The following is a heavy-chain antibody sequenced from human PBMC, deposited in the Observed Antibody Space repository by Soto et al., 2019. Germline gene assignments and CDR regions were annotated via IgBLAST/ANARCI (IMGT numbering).Heavy chain of an antibody. Sequence: QITLKESGPTLVKPTQTRTLTCTFSGFSLSTSGVGVGWIRQPPGKALECLALIYWDDDKRYSPSLTSRLTITKDTSKNHVVLTMTNMDPVDTATYDCAVMGDYCYGMDVWGQGTTVTVSS. D-gene: IGHD3-16*01. J-gene: IGHJ6*02. V-gene: IGHV2-5*02. CDR1: GFSLSTSGVG. CDR3: AVMGDYCYGMDV. CDR2: IYWDDDK.